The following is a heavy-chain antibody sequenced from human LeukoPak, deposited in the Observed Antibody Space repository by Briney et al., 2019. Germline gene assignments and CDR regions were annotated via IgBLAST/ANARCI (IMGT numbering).Heavy chain of an antibody. CDR1: GFTFDDYA. J-gene: IGHJ4*02. CDR3: AKDIGGYCSSTSCSLDN. Sequence: GRSLRLSCAASGFTFDDYAMHWVRQAPGKGLEWVSVISWNSGSTGYADSVKGRFTISRDNAKNSLYLQMNSLRAEDTALYYCAKDIGGYCSSTSCSLDNWGQGTLVTVSS. D-gene: IGHD2-2*01. CDR2: ISWNSGST. V-gene: IGHV3-9*01.